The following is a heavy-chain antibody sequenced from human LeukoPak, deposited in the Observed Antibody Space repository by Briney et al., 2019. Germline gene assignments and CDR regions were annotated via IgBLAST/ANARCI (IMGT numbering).Heavy chain of an antibody. CDR2: IFYSGST. CDR3: AREPPEPQHSDTSGYGTAFDI. J-gene: IGHJ3*02. Sequence: SETLCLTCAVSGVSISGYYWNWIRQPPGKGLEWIGDIFYSGSTNYNPSLESRVTISLATSKKQFSLKLSSLTAADTAVYDCAREPPEPQHSDTSGYGTAFDIWGHRKMVTVSS. V-gene: IGHV4-59*01. D-gene: IGHD3-22*01. CDR1: GVSISGYY.